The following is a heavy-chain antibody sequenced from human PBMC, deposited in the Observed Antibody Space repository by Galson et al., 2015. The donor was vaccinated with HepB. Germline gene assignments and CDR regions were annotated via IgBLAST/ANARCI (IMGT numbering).Heavy chain of an antibody. D-gene: IGHD6-25*01. J-gene: IGHJ3*02. Sequence: SLRLSCAASGFTFSSYSMNWVRQAPGKGLEWVSYISSSSSAIYYADSVKGRFTISRDNAKNSLYLQMNSLRAEDTAVYYCASRGRVLYAFDIWGQGTMVTVSS. CDR1: GFTFSSYS. V-gene: IGHV3-48*01. CDR3: ASRGRVLYAFDI. CDR2: ISSSSSAI.